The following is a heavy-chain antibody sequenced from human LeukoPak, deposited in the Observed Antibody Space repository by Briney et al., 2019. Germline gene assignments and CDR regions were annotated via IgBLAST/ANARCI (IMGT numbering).Heavy chain of an antibody. CDR1: GYTFTSYY. D-gene: IGHD2-2*01. CDR3: VRVPVSKPWFDP. V-gene: IGHV1-46*01. Sequence: GASVKVSCKASGYTFTSYYMHWVRQAPGQGLEWMGIINPSGGSTSYAQKFQGRVTMTRDTSTSTVYMELSSLRSEDTAVYYCVRVPVSKPWFDPWGQGTLVTVSS. J-gene: IGHJ5*02. CDR2: INPSGGST.